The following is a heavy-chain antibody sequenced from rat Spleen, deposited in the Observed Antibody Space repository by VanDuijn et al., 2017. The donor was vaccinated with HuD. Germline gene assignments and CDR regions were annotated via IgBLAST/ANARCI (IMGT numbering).Heavy chain of an antibody. Sequence: EVQLVESGGALVQPGRSLKLSCAASGFTFNSYDMAWVRQAPTKGLEWVASISPSGGITYYPDSVQGRFTISRDNAENALYLQMDSLRSEDTATYYCARRHYGYTDYFDYWGQGVMVTVSS. CDR2: ISPSGGIT. CDR3: ARRHYGYTDYFDY. J-gene: IGHJ2*01. CDR1: GFTFNSYD. V-gene: IGHV5S13*01. D-gene: IGHD1-9*01.